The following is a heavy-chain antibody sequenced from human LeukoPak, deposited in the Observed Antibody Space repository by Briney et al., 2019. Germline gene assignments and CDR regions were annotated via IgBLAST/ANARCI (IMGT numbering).Heavy chain of an antibody. D-gene: IGHD2-2*01. CDR1: GYTFTGYS. Sequence: ASVKVSCKASGYTFTGYSIHWVRQAPGQGLEWMGWINPNSGVTNYAQKFQGRVTMTRDTSISTAYMDLSRLRSDDTAVYYCARVGVEGASCYDYWGQGTLVTVSS. CDR3: ARVGVEGASCYDY. CDR2: INPNSGVT. V-gene: IGHV1-2*02. J-gene: IGHJ4*02.